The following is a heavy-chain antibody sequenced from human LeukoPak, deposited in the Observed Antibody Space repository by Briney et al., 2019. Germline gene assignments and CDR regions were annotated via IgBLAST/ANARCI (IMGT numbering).Heavy chain of an antibody. D-gene: IGHD6-19*01. Sequence: GRSLRLSCAASGFTFSSHAMHWVRQAPGKGLEWVAVISYDGSNKYYADSVKGRFTISRDNSKNTLYLQMNSLRAEDTAVYYCASQQWLVRPFDYWGQGTLVTVSS. CDR1: GFTFSSHA. V-gene: IGHV3-30*01. CDR2: ISYDGSNK. CDR3: ASQQWLVRPFDY. J-gene: IGHJ4*02.